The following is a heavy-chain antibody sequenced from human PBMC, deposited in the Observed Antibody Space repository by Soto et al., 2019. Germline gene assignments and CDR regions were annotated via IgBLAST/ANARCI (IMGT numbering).Heavy chain of an antibody. CDR3: ARNMAYSTSSGPGY. Sequence: PSETLSLTCAVSGGSISSGSYSWSWIRQPPGKGLEWIGYIYHSGSTYYNPSLKSRVTISVDKSKNQFSLNLTSVTAADTAVYYCARNMAYSTSSGPGYWGRGTLVTVSS. CDR2: IYHSGST. D-gene: IGHD6-6*01. CDR1: GGSISSGSYS. V-gene: IGHV4-30-2*01. J-gene: IGHJ4*02.